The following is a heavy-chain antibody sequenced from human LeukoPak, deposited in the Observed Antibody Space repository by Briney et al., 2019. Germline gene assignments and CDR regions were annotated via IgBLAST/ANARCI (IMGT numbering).Heavy chain of an antibody. CDR3: AKDSSSWGNYYYYGMDV. J-gene: IGHJ6*02. V-gene: IGHV3-23*01. CDR2: ITGSGGNT. Sequence: PGGSLRLSCAASGFTFSSYVMKWVRQAPGKGLEWVSGITGSGGNTYYADSVKGRFIISRDNSKNTLYLQMNSLRVEDTAVYYCAKDSSSWGNYYYYGMDVWGQGTTVTVSS. D-gene: IGHD6-13*01. CDR1: GFTFSSYV.